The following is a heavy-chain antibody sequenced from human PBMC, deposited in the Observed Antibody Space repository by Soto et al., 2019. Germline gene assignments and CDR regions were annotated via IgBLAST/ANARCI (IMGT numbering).Heavy chain of an antibody. CDR1: GGSISSYY. D-gene: IGHD5-12*01. J-gene: IGHJ4*02. V-gene: IGHV4-59*01. Sequence: PSETLSLTCTASGGSISSYYWSWIRQPPGKGLEWIGYMYYSGSTNYNPSLKSRVTTSVDTSKNQLSLKLSSVTAADTAVYYCARVRAFSVYDGLDYWGQGTPVTVSS. CDR2: MYYSGST. CDR3: ARVRAFSVYDGLDY.